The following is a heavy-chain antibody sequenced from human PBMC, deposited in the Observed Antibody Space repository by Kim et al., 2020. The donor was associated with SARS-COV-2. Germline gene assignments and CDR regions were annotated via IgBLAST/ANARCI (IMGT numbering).Heavy chain of an antibody. D-gene: IGHD6-19*01. J-gene: IGHJ4*02. V-gene: IGHV1-3*01. CDR3: ARVAPIPVAGFDY. Sequence: YSQKVRGRVTITSDTSARTAYMELSSLRSEDTAVYYCARVAPIPVAGFDYWGQGTLVTVSS.